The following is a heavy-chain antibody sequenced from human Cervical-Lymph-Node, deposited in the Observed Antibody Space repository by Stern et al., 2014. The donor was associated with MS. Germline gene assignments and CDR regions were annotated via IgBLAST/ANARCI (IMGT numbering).Heavy chain of an antibody. CDR3: ATLDS. V-gene: IGHV3-48*02. J-gene: IGHJ5*01. Sequence: EVQLVQSGGGLVQPGGSLRLSCAASGFTFSNFSINWVRQAPGKGLEWVSSISSSGTTHYAGSVKGRFTITRDNAKNSLYLNMSSLRDEDTAVYYCATLDSWGQGTLVIVSS. CDR2: ISSSGTT. CDR1: GFTFSNFS.